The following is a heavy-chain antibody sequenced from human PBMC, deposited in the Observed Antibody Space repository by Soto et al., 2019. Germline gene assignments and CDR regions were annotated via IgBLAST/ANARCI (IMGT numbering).Heavy chain of an antibody. D-gene: IGHD5-12*01. CDR2: ISAYNGNT. CDR3: ARERASGYDVPDAFDI. Sequence: QVQLVQSGAEVKKPGASVKVSCKASGYTFTSYGISWVRQAPGQGLEWMGWISAYNGNTNYAQKLQGRVTMTTDTSTSTAYMELRSRRSDDTAVYYCARERASGYDVPDAFDIWGQGTMVTVSS. J-gene: IGHJ3*02. CDR1: GYTFTSYG. V-gene: IGHV1-18*04.